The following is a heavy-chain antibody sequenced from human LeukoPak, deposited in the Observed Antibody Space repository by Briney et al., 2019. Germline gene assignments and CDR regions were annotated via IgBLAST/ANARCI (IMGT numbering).Heavy chain of an antibody. CDR3: ARFRRVDSAGIDY. J-gene: IGHJ4*02. CDR2: IYYSGST. CDR1: GGSIDSGGFY. D-gene: IGHD3/OR15-3a*01. Sequence: SETLSLTCTVSGGSIDSGGFYWSWLRQRPGKGLEWIGYIYYSGSTYYSPSLKSRVTMSVDTSKSLFSLKLMSVAAADTAFYYCARFRRVDSAGIDYWGQGILVTVSS. V-gene: IGHV4-31*03.